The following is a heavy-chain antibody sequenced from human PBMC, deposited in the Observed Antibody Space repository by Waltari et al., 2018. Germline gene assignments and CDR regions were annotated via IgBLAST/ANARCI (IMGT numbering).Heavy chain of an antibody. CDR3: ARAAAGYFDY. D-gene: IGHD6-13*01. CDR2: IYYSGST. Sequence: QVQLQESGPGLVKPSETLSLTCTVPGGSISSSGYYWGWIRQPPGKGLEWIGSIYYSGSTYYNPSLKSRVTISVDTSKNQFSLKLSSVTAADTAVYYCARAAAGYFDYWGQGTLVTVSS. J-gene: IGHJ4*02. CDR1: GGSISSSGYY. V-gene: IGHV4-39*07.